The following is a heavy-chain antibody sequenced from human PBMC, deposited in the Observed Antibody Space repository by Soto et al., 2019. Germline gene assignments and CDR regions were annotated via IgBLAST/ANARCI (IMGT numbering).Heavy chain of an antibody. CDR1: GFTFSNAW. CDR3: TTDRGTRGVTTTGRAFDI. D-gene: IGHD4-4*01. CDR2: IKSKTDGGTT. V-gene: IGHV3-15*01. Sequence: EVQLVESGGGLVKPGGSLRLSCAASGFTFSNAWMSWVRQAPGKGLEWVGRIKSKTDGGTTDYAAPVKGRFTISRDDSKNTLYLQMNSLKTEDTAVYYCTTDRGTRGVTTTGRAFDIWGQGTMVTVS. J-gene: IGHJ3*02.